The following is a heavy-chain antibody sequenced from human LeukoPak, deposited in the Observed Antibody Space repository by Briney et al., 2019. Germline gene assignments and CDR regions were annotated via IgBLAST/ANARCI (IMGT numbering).Heavy chain of an antibody. CDR3: ASSGSYRFDY. CDR1: GFTFSTYW. V-gene: IGHV3-7*01. Sequence: GGSLRLSCSASGFTFSTYWMSWVRQAPGKGLEWVANMRRDGNEIYYLDSVKGRFTISRDNAKNSLYLQMNSLRDEDTAVYYCASSGSYRFDYWGQGTLVTVSS. D-gene: IGHD1-26*01. CDR2: MRRDGNEI. J-gene: IGHJ4*02.